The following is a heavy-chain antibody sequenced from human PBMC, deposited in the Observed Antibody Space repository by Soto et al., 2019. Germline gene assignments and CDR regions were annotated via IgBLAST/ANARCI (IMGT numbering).Heavy chain of an antibody. CDR3: AKEFMDWNYYYGVDV. J-gene: IGHJ6*02. CDR1: GLTLSTSS. CDR2: IRRHTSVT. D-gene: IGHD1-1*01. V-gene: IGHV3-48*01. Sequence: GGSLRLSCAAFGLTLSTSSMNWVRQAPGRGLGWISYIRRHTSVTAYADSVKGRFTISRDSAKNTVFLQMDSLRAEDTAVYYCAKEFMDWNYYYGVDVWGQGTTVTVSS.